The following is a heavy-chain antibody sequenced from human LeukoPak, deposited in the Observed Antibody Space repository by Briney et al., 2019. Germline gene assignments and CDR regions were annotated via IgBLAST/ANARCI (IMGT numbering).Heavy chain of an antibody. J-gene: IGHJ6*03. CDR3: ARDAPDCSSTSCYRGGYYYYYYMDV. D-gene: IGHD2-2*02. Sequence: SETLSLTCTVSGGSISSGSYYWSWIRQPAGKGLEWIGRIYTSGSTNYNPSLKSRVTISVDTSKNLFSLKLSSVTAADTAVYYCARDAPDCSSTSCYRGGYYYYYYMDVWGKGTTVTVSS. CDR1: GGSISSGSYY. CDR2: IYTSGST. V-gene: IGHV4-61*02.